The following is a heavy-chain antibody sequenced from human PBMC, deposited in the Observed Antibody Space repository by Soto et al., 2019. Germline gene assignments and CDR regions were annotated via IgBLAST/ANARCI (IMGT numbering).Heavy chain of an antibody. D-gene: IGHD5-18*01. CDR2: IYSSGST. CDR1: GGSISNFY. V-gene: IGHV4-59*01. CDR3: ARDHPHSYGVYDFDY. Sequence: PSVTLSLTCTVSGGSISNFYWNWIRKSPGKGLEWIGYIYSSGSTHYNPSLQNRVTISIDTSKNQVSLKVNSVTAADTAVYYCARDHPHSYGVYDFDYWGQGTPVTVSS. J-gene: IGHJ4*02.